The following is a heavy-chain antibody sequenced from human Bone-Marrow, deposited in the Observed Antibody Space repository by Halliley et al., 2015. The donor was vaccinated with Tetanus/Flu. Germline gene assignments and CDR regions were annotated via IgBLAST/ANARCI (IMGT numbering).Heavy chain of an antibody. CDR1: GYGFNTYW. CDR2: IYPADATT. V-gene: IGHV5-51*01. CDR3: ARHGFLEAHYYYGLDV. J-gene: IGHJ6*02. D-gene: IGHD3-3*01. Sequence: QLVQSGAEVKKPGESLKISCKGSGYGFNTYWIGWVRQMPGRGLEWMGIIYPADATTRYSPSFQGQVTISADKSISTAYLQWSSLKASDTAMYYCARHGFLEAHYYYGLDVWGQGTTVTVSS.